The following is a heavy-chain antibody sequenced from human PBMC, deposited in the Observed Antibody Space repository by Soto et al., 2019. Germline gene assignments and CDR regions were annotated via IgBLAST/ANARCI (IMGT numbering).Heavy chain of an antibody. J-gene: IGHJ5*02. CDR3: ARGRGFTMVRGVSNWFDP. D-gene: IGHD3-10*01. CDR2: INHSGST. V-gene: IGHV4-34*01. Sequence: SETLSLTCAVYGGSFSGYYWSWIRQPPGKGLEWIGEINHSGSTNYNPSLKSRVTISVDTSKNQFSLKLSSVTAADTAVYYCARGRGFTMVRGVSNWFDPWGQGTLVTVSS. CDR1: GGSFSGYY.